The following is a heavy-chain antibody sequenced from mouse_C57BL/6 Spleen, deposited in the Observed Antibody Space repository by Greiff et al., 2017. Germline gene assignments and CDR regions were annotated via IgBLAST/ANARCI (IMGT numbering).Heavy chain of an antibody. Sequence: QVQLQQSGAELMKPGASVKLSCKATGYTFTGYWIEWVKQRPGHGLEWIGEILPGSGSTNYTEKFKGKATFTADTSSNTAYMQLISLTTEDSAIYYWARLTTVVATENFDYWGQGTTLTVSS. J-gene: IGHJ2*01. CDR2: ILPGSGST. CDR3: ARLTTVVATENFDY. CDR1: GYTFTGYW. V-gene: IGHV1-9*01. D-gene: IGHD1-1*01.